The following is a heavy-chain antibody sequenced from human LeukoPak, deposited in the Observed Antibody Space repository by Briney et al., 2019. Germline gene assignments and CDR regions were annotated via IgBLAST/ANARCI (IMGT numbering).Heavy chain of an antibody. CDR3: AKCILSGYYKGYMDV. CDR1: GFTFSTHG. CDR2: ISGSGGST. V-gene: IGHV3-23*01. Sequence: PGGSLRLSCAASGFTFSTHGMSWVRQAPGQGLEWVSAISGSGGSTYYADSVKGRFTISRDNSKNTLYLQMNSLRAEDTAVYYCAKCILSGYYKGYMDVWGKGTTVTISS. J-gene: IGHJ6*03. D-gene: IGHD3-9*01.